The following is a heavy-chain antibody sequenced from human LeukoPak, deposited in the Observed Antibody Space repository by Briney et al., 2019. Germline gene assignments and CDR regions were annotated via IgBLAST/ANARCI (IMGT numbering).Heavy chain of an antibody. CDR1: GGSFSGYY. CDR3: ARAHSSGWLVDY. J-gene: IGHJ4*02. Sequence: PSETLSLTCAVYGGSFSGYYWSWIRQAPGKGLEWIGYIYYSGSTNCNPSLKSRVTISVDTSKNQFSLKLSSVTAADTAVYYCARAHSSGWLVDYWGQGTLVTVSS. V-gene: IGHV4-59*01. CDR2: IYYSGST. D-gene: IGHD6-19*01.